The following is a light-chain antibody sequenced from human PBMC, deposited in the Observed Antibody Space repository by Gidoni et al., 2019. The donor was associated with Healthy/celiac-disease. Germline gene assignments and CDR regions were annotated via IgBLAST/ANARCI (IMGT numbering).Light chain of an antibody. Sequence: SSELTHDPAVSVALGQTVRITCQGDSLRSYYASWYQQKPGQAPVLVIYGKNNRPSGIPDRFSGSSSGNTASLTITGAQAEDEADYYCNSRDSSAVVFGGGTKLTVL. J-gene: IGLJ2*01. CDR3: NSRDSSAVV. CDR2: GKN. V-gene: IGLV3-19*01. CDR1: SLRSYY.